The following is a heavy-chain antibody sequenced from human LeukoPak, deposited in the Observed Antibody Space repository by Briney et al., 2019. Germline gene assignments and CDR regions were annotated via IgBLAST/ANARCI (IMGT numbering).Heavy chain of an antibody. CDR2: ISSSSSYT. D-gene: IGHD4-11*01. V-gene: IGHV3-11*05. J-gene: IGHJ3*02. Sequence: PGRSLRLSCAASGFTFSDFYMSWIRQAPGKGLEWVSYISSSSSYTNYADSVKGRFTISRDNAKNSLYLQMNSLRAEDTAVYYCAREHYGNGAFDIWGQGTMVTVSS. CDR3: AREHYGNGAFDI. CDR1: GFTFSDFY.